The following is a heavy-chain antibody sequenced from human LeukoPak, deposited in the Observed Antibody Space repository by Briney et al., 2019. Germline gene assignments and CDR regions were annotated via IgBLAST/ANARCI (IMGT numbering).Heavy chain of an antibody. V-gene: IGHV3-43D*03. J-gene: IGHJ4*02. D-gene: IGHD2-2*01. CDR3: TKVKWAVDCTTTSCPYFDY. CDR2: ISWGGSNT. CDR1: GFTFDDYA. Sequence: PGGSLRLSCAASGFTFDDYAMHWVRQAPGKGLEWVSLISWGGSNTYYADSVKGRFTISRDNSKNSLYLQMNSLRAEDTALYYCTKVKWAVDCTTTSCPYFDYWGQGTLVTVSS.